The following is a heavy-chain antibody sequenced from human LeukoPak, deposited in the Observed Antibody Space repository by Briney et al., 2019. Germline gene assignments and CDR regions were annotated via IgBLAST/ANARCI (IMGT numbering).Heavy chain of an antibody. CDR2: IYYSGST. CDR1: GGSISSGDYY. CDR3: ARGASDSSGYYPY. J-gene: IGHJ4*02. D-gene: IGHD3-22*01. Sequence: SETLSLTCTVSGGSISSGDYYWIWIRQPPGKGLEWIGYIYYSGSTYYNPSLKSRPTISVDTSKNQFSLNLSSVTAADTAVYYCARGASDSSGYYPYWGQGTLVTVSS. V-gene: IGHV4-30-4*01.